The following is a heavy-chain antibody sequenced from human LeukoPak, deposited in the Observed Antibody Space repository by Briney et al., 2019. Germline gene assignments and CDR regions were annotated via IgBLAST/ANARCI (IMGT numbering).Heavy chain of an antibody. D-gene: IGHD6-19*01. CDR3: ARDGRQWLARGAFDI. J-gene: IGHJ3*02. V-gene: IGHV4-39*02. CDR1: GGSISSSSYY. CDR2: IYYSGST. Sequence: SETLSLTCTVSGGSISSSSYYWGWIRQLPGKGLEWIGSIYYSGSTYYNPSLKSRVTISVDTSKNQFSLKLSSVTAADTAVYYCARDGRQWLARGAFDIWGQGTMVTVSS.